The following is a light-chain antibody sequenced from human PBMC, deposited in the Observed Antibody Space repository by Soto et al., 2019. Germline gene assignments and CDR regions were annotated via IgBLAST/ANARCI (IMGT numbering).Light chain of an antibody. CDR3: QQYGSSLSIT. Sequence: DIVLTQSPGTLSLSPWERATLSCRASQSVSSSYLAWYQQKPGQAPRLLIYGASSRATGIPDRFSGSGSGTDFTLTISRLEPEDFAVYYCQQYGSSLSITFGQGTRLEI. J-gene: IGKJ5*01. CDR2: GAS. V-gene: IGKV3-20*01. CDR1: QSVSSSY.